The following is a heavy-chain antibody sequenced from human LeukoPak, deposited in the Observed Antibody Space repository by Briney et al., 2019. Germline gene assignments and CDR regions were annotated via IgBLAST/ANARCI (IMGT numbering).Heavy chain of an antibody. V-gene: IGHV3-23*01. CDR1: GFTFSSYA. D-gene: IGHD6-19*01. CDR2: ISGSGGST. Sequence: GGSLRLSCAASGFTFSSYAMRWVRPAPGRGLEGVSAISGSGGSTYYADSVKGGFTIDKSNSKKTLYLHMNSLGAEDAAVYYCAKDRGYSSGWLGLDYWGQGTLVTVSS. J-gene: IGHJ4*02. CDR3: AKDRGYSSGWLGLDY.